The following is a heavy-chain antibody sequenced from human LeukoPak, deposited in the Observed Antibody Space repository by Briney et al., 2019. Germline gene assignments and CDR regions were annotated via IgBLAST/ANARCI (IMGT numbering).Heavy chain of an antibody. CDR2: ISSSSSYI. CDR3: TTEAYYYDSSGYYVADY. Sequence: GGSLRLSCAASGFTFSSYSMNWVRQAPGKGLEWVSSISSSSSYIYYADSVKGRFTISRDNAKNSLYLQMNSLRAEDTAVYYCTTEAYYYDSSGYYVADYWGQGTLVTVSS. D-gene: IGHD3-22*01. CDR1: GFTFSSYS. J-gene: IGHJ4*02. V-gene: IGHV3-21*01.